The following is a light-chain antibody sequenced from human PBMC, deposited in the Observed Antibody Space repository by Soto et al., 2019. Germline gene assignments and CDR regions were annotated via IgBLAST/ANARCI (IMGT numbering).Light chain of an antibody. CDR2: DVF. CDR1: QDISKY. CDR3: QQYDQLPIT. Sequence: DIQMTQSASSLPASVGDTVTISCPASQDISKYLNWFQQKPGKAPKLLIYDVFNVETGVPSRFSGRGSWTDFTLIISNLQPEDFATYYCQQYDQLPITFGGGTKVDI. V-gene: IGKV1-33*01. J-gene: IGKJ4*01.